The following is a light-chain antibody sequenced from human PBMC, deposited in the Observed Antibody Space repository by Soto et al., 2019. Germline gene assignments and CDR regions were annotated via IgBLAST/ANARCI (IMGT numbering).Light chain of an antibody. CDR1: QNIYNY. CDR3: QQTYTAPRT. J-gene: IGKJ2*01. Sequence: DIQMTQSPSYLPTSVGDRVTITCRASQNIYNYVTWYQQKPGEAPRLLVFGATRVQNGIPSRFSGTGSETDFTLTINDVQPEDFATYFCQQTYTAPRTFGQGTTLEI. V-gene: IGKV1-39*01. CDR2: GAT.